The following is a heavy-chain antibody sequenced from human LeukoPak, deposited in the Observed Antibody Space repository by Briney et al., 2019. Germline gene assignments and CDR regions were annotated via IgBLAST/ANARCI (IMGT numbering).Heavy chain of an antibody. CDR2: INPSVGGT. J-gene: IGHJ3*02. V-gene: IGHV1-46*01. D-gene: IGHD3-22*01. CDR3: ANRYYPHSSRPDDAFDI. CDR1: GYTFTNYY. Sequence: ASVKVSCKASGYTFTNYYVHWVRQAPGQGLEWMGIINPSVGGTTYAQKFQGRVSMTRDMSTATVYMELNSLRSDDTALYYCANRYYPHSSRPDDAFDIWGQGTMVTVSS.